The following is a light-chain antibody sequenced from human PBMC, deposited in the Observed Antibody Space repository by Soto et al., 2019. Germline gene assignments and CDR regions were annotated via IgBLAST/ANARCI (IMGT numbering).Light chain of an antibody. V-gene: IGKV1-5*01. CDR1: ENIFKF. CDR3: QHYHSQSIT. CDR2: AAS. Sequence: DLLLIQSPATLSASVGDRITITCRASENIFKFLAWYQQRSGSAPNLLIYAASDLERGVPSRFRGSGSGTEFTLTIDNLQPNDSATYFCQHYHSQSITFGGGTQVDVK. J-gene: IGKJ4*01.